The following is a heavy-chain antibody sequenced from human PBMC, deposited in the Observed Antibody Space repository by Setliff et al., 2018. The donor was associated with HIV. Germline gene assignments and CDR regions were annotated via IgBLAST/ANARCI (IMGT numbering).Heavy chain of an antibody. D-gene: IGHD3-9*01. CDR3: ARLGGILTGTPVIDQ. V-gene: IGHV3-33*01. CDR1: GFTFSSYG. J-gene: IGHJ4*02. CDR2: IWYDGSNK. Sequence: GESLKISCAASGFTFSSYGMHWVRQAPGKGLEWVAVIWYDGSNKYYADSVKGRFTISRDNSKNTLYLQMNSLRAEDTAVYYCARLGGILTGTPVIDQWGQGTLVTVSS.